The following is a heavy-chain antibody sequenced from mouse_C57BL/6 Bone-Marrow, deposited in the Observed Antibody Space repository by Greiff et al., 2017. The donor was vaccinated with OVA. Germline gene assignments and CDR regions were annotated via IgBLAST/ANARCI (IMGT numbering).Heavy chain of an antibody. D-gene: IGHD2-1*01. CDR3: ARERVYGNYVGYYAMDY. J-gene: IGHJ4*01. CDR2: ILPGSGCN. Sequence: VKLQESGAELMKPGASVKLSCKATGYTFTGYWIEWVKQRPGHGLEWIGEILPGSGCNNYNEKFKGNATFTADTSSNTSYMQLSSLTTEDSAIYYCARERVYGNYVGYYAMDYWGQGTSVTVSS. V-gene: IGHV1-9*01. CDR1: GYTFTGYW.